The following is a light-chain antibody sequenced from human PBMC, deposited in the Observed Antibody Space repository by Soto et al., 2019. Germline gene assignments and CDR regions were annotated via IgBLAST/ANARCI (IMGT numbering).Light chain of an antibody. CDR2: DVT. V-gene: IGLV2-8*01. Sequence: QSALTHPPSASGSPGPSVTISCTGTSSDAGGYNYVSWYQQHPGKAPKLMIYDVTKRPSGVPDRFSGSKSGNTASLTVSGLQAEDEADYYCSSHAGSNSPFVFGTGTQLTVL. CDR3: SSHAGSNSPFV. J-gene: IGLJ1*01. CDR1: SSDAGGYNY.